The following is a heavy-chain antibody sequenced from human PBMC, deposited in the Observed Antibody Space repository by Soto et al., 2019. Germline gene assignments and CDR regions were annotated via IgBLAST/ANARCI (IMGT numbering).Heavy chain of an antibody. D-gene: IGHD6-13*01. Sequence: GESLKISCKGSGYNFANYWIGWVRQMPGKGLEWMGMIFPGDSDTKNRPSLQGQITMSVDKSDSSAYLQWRSLKASDTALYYCAAGYTTGPDAFDIWGQGTMVTVSS. CDR3: AAGYTTGPDAFDI. J-gene: IGHJ3*02. V-gene: IGHV5-51*01. CDR1: GYNFANYW. CDR2: IFPGDSDT.